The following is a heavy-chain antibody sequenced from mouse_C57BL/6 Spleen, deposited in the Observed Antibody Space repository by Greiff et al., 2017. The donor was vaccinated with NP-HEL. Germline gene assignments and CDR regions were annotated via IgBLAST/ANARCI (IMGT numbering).Heavy chain of an antibody. CDR1: GFSFNTYA. CDR3: VRRGDGYYDAMDY. V-gene: IGHV10-1*01. Sequence: EVMLVESGGGLVQPKGSLKLSCAASGFSFNTYAMNWVRQAPGKGLEWVARIRSKSNNYATYYADSVKDRFTISRDDSESMLYLQMNNLKTEDTAMYYCVRRGDGYYDAMDYWGQGTSVTVSS. D-gene: IGHD2-3*01. CDR2: IRSKSNNYAT. J-gene: IGHJ4*01.